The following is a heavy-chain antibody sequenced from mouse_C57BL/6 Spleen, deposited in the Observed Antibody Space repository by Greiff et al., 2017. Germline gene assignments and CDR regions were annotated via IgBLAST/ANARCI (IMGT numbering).Heavy chain of an antibody. CDR3: TRVNWEGFAY. CDR1: GFTFSSYA. Sequence: EVQLVESGEGLVKPGGSLKLSCAASGFTFSSYAMSWVRQTPEKRLGWVAYISSGGDYIYYADTVKGRFTISRDNARNTLYLQMSSLKSEDTAMYYGTRVNWEGFAYWGQGTLVTVSA. CDR2: ISSGGDYI. V-gene: IGHV5-9-1*02. D-gene: IGHD4-1*02. J-gene: IGHJ3*01.